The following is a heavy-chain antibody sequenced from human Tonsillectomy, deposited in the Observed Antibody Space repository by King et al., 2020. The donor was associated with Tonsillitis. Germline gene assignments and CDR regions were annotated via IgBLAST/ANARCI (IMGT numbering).Heavy chain of an antibody. V-gene: IGHV1-3*01. J-gene: IGHJ5*02. CDR2: INAGNGKT. Sequence: QLVQSGAEVKKPGASVKISCKASGYTFNDYAIHWVRQAPGQRPEWMGWINAGNGKTKSSQKFQDRVTLTRDTSASIAYMELSSLKSEDTGVYYCARDAGHIAVVIDDGAYWFAPWGQGTLVIVSS. CDR1: GYTFNDYA. D-gene: IGHD2-21*01. CDR3: ARDAGHIAVVIDDGAYWFAP.